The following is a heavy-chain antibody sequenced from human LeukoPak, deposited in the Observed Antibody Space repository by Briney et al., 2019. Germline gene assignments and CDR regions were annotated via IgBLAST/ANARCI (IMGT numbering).Heavy chain of an antibody. D-gene: IGHD2-2*01. Sequence: ASVKVSCKASGYTFTIYGISWVRHAPGQGLGWVGGISPYNGNTNYAQKFQSRVTMTTDTSASTAYMELRSLRYDDTAIFYCARLRGPAAIVGNRGAFDIWGQGTMVTVSS. CDR2: ISPYNGNT. J-gene: IGHJ3*02. V-gene: IGHV1-18*01. CDR1: GYTFTIYG. CDR3: ARLRGPAAIVGNRGAFDI.